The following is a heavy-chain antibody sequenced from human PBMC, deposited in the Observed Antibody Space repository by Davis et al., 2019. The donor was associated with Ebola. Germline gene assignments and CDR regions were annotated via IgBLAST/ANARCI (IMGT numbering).Heavy chain of an antibody. CDR2: IKSKTDGGTT. CDR1: GFTFSNAW. D-gene: IGHD2-2*01. J-gene: IGHJ4*02. Sequence: ESLKISCAASGFTFSNAWMNWVRQAPGKGLEWVGRIKSKTDGGTTDYAAPVKGRFTISRDDSKNTLYLQMNSLKTEDTAVYYCTTEPIGYCSRASCYSRLDYWGQGTLVTVSS. V-gene: IGHV3-15*07. CDR3: TTEPIGYCSRASCYSRLDY.